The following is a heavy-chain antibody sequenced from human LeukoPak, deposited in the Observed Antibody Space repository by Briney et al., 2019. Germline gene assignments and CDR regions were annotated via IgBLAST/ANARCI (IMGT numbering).Heavy chain of an antibody. V-gene: IGHV1-46*01. CDR2: INPSGGST. CDR1: GYTFTSYY. J-gene: IGHJ6*02. Sequence: ASVKVSCKASGYTFTSYYMHWVRQAPGQGLEWMGIINPSGGSTSYAQKFQGRVTMTRDTSTSTVYMELSSLRSGDTAVYYCARDWKVLVPPLVYYYGMDVWGQGTTVTVSS. D-gene: IGHD1-1*01. CDR3: ARDWKVLVPPLVYYYGMDV.